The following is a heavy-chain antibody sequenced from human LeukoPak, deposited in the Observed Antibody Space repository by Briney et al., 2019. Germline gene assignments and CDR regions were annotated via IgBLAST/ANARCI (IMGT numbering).Heavy chain of an antibody. CDR3: ARHPSVSIAARPRVSHYMDV. D-gene: IGHD6-6*01. Sequence: SETLSLTCAVYGGSFSCYYWSWIRQPAGKGLEWIGEINHSGSTNYNPSFTSRVTISVDTSKNQFSLKLSSVTAADTAVYYCARHPSVSIAARPRVSHYMDVWGKGTTVTVSS. J-gene: IGHJ6*03. CDR1: GGSFSCYY. V-gene: IGHV4-34*01. CDR2: INHSGST.